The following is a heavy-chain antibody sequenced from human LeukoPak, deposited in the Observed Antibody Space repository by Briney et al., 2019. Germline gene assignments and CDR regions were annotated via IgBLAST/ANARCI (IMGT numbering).Heavy chain of an antibody. V-gene: IGHV3-30*04. CDR2: ISYDGSNK. D-gene: IGHD1-26*01. J-gene: IGHJ4*02. CDR3: AKDESGIVGATTIDY. Sequence: PGGSLRLSCAASGFTFSSYAMHWVRQAPGKGLEWVAVISYDGSNKYYADSVKGRFTISRDNSKNTLYLQMNSLRAEDTAVYYCAKDESGIVGATTIDYWGQGTLVTVSS. CDR1: GFTFSSYA.